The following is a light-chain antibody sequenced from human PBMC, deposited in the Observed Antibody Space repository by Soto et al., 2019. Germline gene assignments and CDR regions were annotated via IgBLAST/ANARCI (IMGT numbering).Light chain of an antibody. Sequence: QSALTQPASVSGSPGQSITISCTGTSNDLAIYNYVSWYQQQPGKAPKLMIYQVTNRPSGVSNRFSGSRSGNTASLTISGLQAGDEADYYCSSYTDSSNYVFGTGTTVT. CDR1: SNDLAIYNY. CDR3: SSYTDSSNYV. J-gene: IGLJ1*01. V-gene: IGLV2-14*01. CDR2: QVT.